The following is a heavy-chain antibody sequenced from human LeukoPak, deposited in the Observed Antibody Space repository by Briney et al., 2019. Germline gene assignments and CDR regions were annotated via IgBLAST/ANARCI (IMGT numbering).Heavy chain of an antibody. V-gene: IGHV4-38-2*02. D-gene: IGHD1-14*01. J-gene: IGHJ3*02. Sequence: SETLSLTCTVSGYSISSGYYWGWIRQPPGKGLEWIGSIYHSGSTNYNPSLKSRVTISVDTSKNQFSLKLSSVTAADTAVYYCARDSDRDAFDIWGQGTMVTVSS. CDR1: GYSISSGYY. CDR3: ARDSDRDAFDI. CDR2: IYHSGST.